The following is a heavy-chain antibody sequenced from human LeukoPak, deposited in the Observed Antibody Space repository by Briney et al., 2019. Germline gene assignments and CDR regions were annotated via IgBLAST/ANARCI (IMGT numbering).Heavy chain of an antibody. CDR3: ARDRNTYGMDV. Sequence: PGGSLRLSCAASGFIFTSYWMSWVRLAPGKGLEWVANIKEDGSEKNYVDSVKGRFTISRDNAKNSLYLQMNSLRAEDTAVYYCARDRNTYGMDVWGQGTTVTVSS. CDR1: GFIFTSYW. D-gene: IGHD2/OR15-2a*01. J-gene: IGHJ6*02. V-gene: IGHV3-7*01. CDR2: IKEDGSEK.